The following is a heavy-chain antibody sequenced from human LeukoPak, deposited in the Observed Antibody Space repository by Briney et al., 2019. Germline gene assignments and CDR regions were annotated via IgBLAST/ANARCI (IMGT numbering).Heavy chain of an antibody. CDR3: GRSWIDIDV. D-gene: IGHD2-2*03. V-gene: IGHV3-7*01. J-gene: IGHJ6*03. CDR2: IKKDGSEK. Sequence: GGSLRLSCAASGFTFSGYWMSWVRQAPGKGLEWVANIKKDGSEKYYVDSMKGRLTISRDNVKNSLYLQMNSLRAEDTAVYYCGRSWIDIDVWGKGTTVIVSS. CDR1: GFTFSGYW.